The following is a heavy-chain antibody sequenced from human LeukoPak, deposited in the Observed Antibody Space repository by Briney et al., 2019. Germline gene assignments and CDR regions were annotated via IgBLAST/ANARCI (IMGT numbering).Heavy chain of an antibody. V-gene: IGHV3-9*01. Sequence: GRSLRLSCAASGFTFDDYAMHWVRQAPGKGLEWVSGISWNSGSIGYVDSVKGRFTISRDNAKNSLYLQMNSLRAEDTALYYCAKAARDAADAFDIWGQGTMVTVSS. CDR3: AKAARDAADAFDI. D-gene: IGHD5-24*01. CDR2: ISWNSGSI. CDR1: GFTFDDYA. J-gene: IGHJ3*02.